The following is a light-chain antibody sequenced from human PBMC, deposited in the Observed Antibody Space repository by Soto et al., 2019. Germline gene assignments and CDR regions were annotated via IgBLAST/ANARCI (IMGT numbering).Light chain of an antibody. CDR3: SSYTSSSTLEV. Sequence: QSALTQPASVSGSAGQSITISCTGTSSDVGGYNFVSWYQQHPGKAPKLMIYEVTFRPSGVSYRFSGSKSGNTASLTISGLQAEDEADYYCSSYTSSSTLEVFGTGTKFTVL. V-gene: IGLV2-14*01. CDR1: SSDVGGYNF. J-gene: IGLJ1*01. CDR2: EVT.